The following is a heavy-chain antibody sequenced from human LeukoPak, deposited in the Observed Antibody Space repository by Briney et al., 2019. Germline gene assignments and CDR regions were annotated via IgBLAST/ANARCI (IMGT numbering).Heavy chain of an antibody. D-gene: IGHD3-16*01. Sequence: RGASLQISCKISGAPYSTYWVDWVRQLPGKGLEWMGIIFLGDSDTRYSPSFQGQVTISADRSINTAYLQWSSLKASDTAMYYCALSRIARWGMDVWGQGTTVTVSS. CDR1: GAPYSTYW. CDR3: ALSRIARWGMDV. CDR2: IFLGDSDT. V-gene: IGHV5-51*01. J-gene: IGHJ6*02.